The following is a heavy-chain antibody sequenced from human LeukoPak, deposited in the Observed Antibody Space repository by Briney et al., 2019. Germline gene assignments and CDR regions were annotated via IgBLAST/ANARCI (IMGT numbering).Heavy chain of an antibody. CDR1: GGSISSYY. CDR2: IYSSGTA. CDR3: ARMVPAGTHNY. J-gene: IGHJ4*02. V-gene: IGHV4-59*12. Sequence: SETLSLTCTVSGGSISSYYWSWIRQPPGNKLEWIGYIYSSGTAYYNPSLKSRVTMSLDMAKNQFSLRLTSVTAADTAVYFCARMVPAGTHNYWGQGLLVTVSS. D-gene: IGHD2-2*01.